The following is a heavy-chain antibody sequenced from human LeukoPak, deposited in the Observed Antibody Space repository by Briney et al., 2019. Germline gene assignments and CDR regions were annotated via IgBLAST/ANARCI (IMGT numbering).Heavy chain of an antibody. Sequence: GGSLRLSCAASGFTFSSYWMTWVRQAPGKGLEWVANIKQEGSEKYYVDSVKGRFTISRDNARSSLYLQMNSLRTEDTAVYYCARAGTRSTSPPDYWGQGTLVTVSS. CDR2: IKQEGSEK. CDR3: ARAGTRSTSPPDY. CDR1: GFTFSSYW. J-gene: IGHJ4*02. V-gene: IGHV3-7*01. D-gene: IGHD2-2*01.